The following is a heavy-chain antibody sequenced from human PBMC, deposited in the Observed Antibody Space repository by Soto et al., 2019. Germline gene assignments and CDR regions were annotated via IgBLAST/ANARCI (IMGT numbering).Heavy chain of an antibody. D-gene: IGHD4-4*01. V-gene: IGHV4-34*01. Sequence: QVQLQQWGAGLLKPSETLSLTCAVYGGSFSGYYWSWIRQPPGKGLEWIGEINHSGSTNYNPSLKSRVTISVDTSNNQFSLKLSSVTAADTSVYYCARGQGNYYYWGQGTLVTVSS. J-gene: IGHJ4*02. CDR3: ARGQGNYYY. CDR1: GGSFSGYY. CDR2: INHSGST.